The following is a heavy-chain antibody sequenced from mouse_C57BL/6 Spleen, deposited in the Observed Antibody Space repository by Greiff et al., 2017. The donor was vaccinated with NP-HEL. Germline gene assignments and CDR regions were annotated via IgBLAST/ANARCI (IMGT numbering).Heavy chain of an antibody. D-gene: IGHD2-3*01. Sequence: VMLVESGPGLVAPSQSLSITCTVSGFSLTSYAISWVRQPPGKGLEWLGVIWTGGGTNYNSALKSRLSISKDNSKSQVFLKMNSLQTDDTARYYCARILYDGYLYYFDYWGQGTTLTVSS. J-gene: IGHJ2*01. CDR3: ARILYDGYLYYFDY. CDR2: IWTGGGT. CDR1: GFSLTSYA. V-gene: IGHV2-9-1*01.